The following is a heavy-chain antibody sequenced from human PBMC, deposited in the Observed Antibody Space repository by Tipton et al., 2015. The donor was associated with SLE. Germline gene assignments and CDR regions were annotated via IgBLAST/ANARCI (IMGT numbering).Heavy chain of an antibody. CDR2: ISGDNGNT. V-gene: IGHV1-18*01. D-gene: IGHD2-2*01. Sequence: QLVQSGGEVKKPGASVRVSCKASGYTFTSYGFTWVRQAPGQGLEWMGWISGDNGNTNYAQKFQDRVMLTTDKTTTTAYMDLMSLTSDDTAVYYCARAISQQYSTIWSEYWGHGTLVAVSS. CDR1: GYTFTSYG. J-gene: IGHJ4*01. CDR3: ARAISQQYSTIWSEY.